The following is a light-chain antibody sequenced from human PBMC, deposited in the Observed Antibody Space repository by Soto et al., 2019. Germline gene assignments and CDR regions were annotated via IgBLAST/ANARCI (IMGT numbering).Light chain of an antibody. Sequence: DIQMTQSPSSLSASVVDRVTITGLASQGIYKYLAWYQQKPGKVPKVLIYGASTRATGIPDRFSGSGSGTDFTLTISRLEPEDFAVFYCQQYGSSPQTFGQGTKVDIK. CDR3: QQYGSSPQT. CDR2: GAS. V-gene: IGKV1-27*01. J-gene: IGKJ1*01. CDR1: QGIYKY.